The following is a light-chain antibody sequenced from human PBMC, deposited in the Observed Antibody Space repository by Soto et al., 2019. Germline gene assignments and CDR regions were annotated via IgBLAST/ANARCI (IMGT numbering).Light chain of an antibody. J-gene: IGKJ5*01. V-gene: IGKV1-39*01. Sequence: DIQMTQSPSSLSASVGDRFTITFRVSQSISSYLNWYQQKPGKAPKLLIYAASSLQSGVPSRFSGSGSGTDFTLTISSLQPEDFATYYCQQSYSTPTVTFGQGTRLEI. CDR1: QSISSY. CDR3: QQSYSTPTVT. CDR2: AAS.